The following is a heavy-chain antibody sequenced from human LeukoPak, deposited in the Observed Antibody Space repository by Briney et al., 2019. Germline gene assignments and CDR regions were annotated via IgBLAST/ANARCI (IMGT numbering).Heavy chain of an antibody. J-gene: IGHJ4*02. D-gene: IGHD3-16*01. CDR1: GFTFSSYG. CDR2: ISSDGTNQ. CDR3: AKTLGARNFDY. V-gene: IGHV3-30*18. Sequence: GRSLRLSCAASGFTFSSYGIHWVRQVPGKGLEWVAVISSDGTNQYYADSVKGRFTISRDNSKTTLFLQMNSLRAEDTAVYYCAKTLGARNFDYWGQGTLVTVSS.